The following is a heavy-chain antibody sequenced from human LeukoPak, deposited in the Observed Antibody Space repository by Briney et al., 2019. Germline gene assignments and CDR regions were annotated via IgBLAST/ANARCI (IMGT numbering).Heavy chain of an antibody. Sequence: PSQTLSLTCAVSGFSISSGGYSWGWIPQPTGKGLEWIGYIYHSGSTYYNPSLKSRVTKPVDRSKNQFSLKLSSVTAADTAVYYCAGGEGYSSPTFDYWGQRTLVTASS. V-gene: IGHV4-30-2*01. CDR3: AGGEGYSSPTFDY. J-gene: IGHJ4*02. CDR2: IYHSGST. D-gene: IGHD6-13*01. CDR1: GFSISSGGYS.